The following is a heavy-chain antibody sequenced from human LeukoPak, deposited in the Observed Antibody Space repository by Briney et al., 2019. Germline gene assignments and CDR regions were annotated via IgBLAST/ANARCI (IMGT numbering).Heavy chain of an antibody. J-gene: IGHJ4*02. CDR2: IYYTGST. CDR1: GFTFSYYN. Sequence: GSLRLSCAASGFTFSYYNMNWVRQAPGKGLEWLGSIYYTGSTYYNPSLKSRVTVSVDTSKNQFSLKLNSVTAADTAVYYCVRHDLIGITGGNFDYWGQGTLVSVSS. D-gene: IGHD1-14*01. V-gene: IGHV4-39*01. CDR3: VRHDLIGITGGNFDY.